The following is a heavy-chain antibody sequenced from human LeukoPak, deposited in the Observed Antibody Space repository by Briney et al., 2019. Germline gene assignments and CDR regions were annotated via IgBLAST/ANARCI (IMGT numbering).Heavy chain of an antibody. J-gene: IGHJ6*03. CDR1: DGSMSGSSFF. CDR3: ARDVGRGNWNYDSYMDV. D-gene: IGHD1-20*01. Sequence: SETLSLTCSVSDGSMSGSSFFWGFWVWIRQSPGKGLEWIGSIYNSGSTYYNPSLKSRVTISVDPSNNQFSLNLSSVTVADTAVYFCARDVGRGNWNYDSYMDVWGKGTTVTVSS. V-gene: IGHV4-39*07. CDR2: IYNSGST.